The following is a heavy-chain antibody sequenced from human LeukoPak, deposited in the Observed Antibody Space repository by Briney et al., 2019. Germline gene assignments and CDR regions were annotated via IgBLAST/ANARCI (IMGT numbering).Heavy chain of an antibody. CDR2: ISSSSSYI. Sequence: GGSLRLSCAASGFTFSSYSMNWVRQAPGKGLEGVSSISSSSSYIYYADSVKGRFTISRDNAKNSLYLQMNSLRAEDTAVYYCARDVPYYYESSGYYSLGFDIWGQGTMVTVSS. CDR1: GFTFSSYS. V-gene: IGHV3-21*01. CDR3: ARDVPYYYESSGYYSLGFDI. J-gene: IGHJ3*02. D-gene: IGHD3-22*01.